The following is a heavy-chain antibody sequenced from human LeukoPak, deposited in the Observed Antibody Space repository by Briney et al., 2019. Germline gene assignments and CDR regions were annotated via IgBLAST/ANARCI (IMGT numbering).Heavy chain of an antibody. CDR3: ASGKYTGYDFGY. D-gene: IGHD5-12*01. J-gene: IGHJ4*02. Sequence: GGSLRLSCAASDFTVSSNHMSWVRQAPGKGLEWVSVIYSGGSTSYADSVKGRFTISRDNSKNTLFLQMNSLRAEDTAVYYCASGKYTGYDFGYWGQGTLVTVSS. V-gene: IGHV3-53*01. CDR2: IYSGGST. CDR1: DFTVSSNH.